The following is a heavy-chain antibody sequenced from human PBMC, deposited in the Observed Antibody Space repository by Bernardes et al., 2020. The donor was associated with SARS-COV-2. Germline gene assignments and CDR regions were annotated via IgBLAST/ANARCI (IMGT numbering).Heavy chain of an antibody. J-gene: IGHJ6*02. CDR1: GFTFSTYW. Sequence: GGSLRLSCAASGFTFSTYWMTWVRQGPGKGLEWVANIKEDGSEKYYVDSVKGRFTISRDNAKNSLYLQMNSLRTEDTAVYYCARGNPGDCSFFSCPFYQYYYLMDVWGQGTTVTASS. CDR2: IKEDGSEK. CDR3: ARGNPGDCSFFSCPFYQYYYLMDV. D-gene: IGHD2-2*01. V-gene: IGHV3-7*01.